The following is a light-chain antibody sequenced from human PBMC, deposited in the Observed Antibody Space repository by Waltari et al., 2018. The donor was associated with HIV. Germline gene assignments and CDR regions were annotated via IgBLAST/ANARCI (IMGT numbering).Light chain of an antibody. V-gene: IGLV1-44*01. CDR1: RSNIGSTT. CDR3: LAWDVSLQGYV. J-gene: IGLJ1*01. Sequence: QSVLTQPPSASGTPGQRVTISCSGRRSNIGSTTVNWYQQVPGTAPKLLIYSHNERPSGVPDRFSGSKSGTSASLAINGLQSEDEADYYCLAWDVSLQGYVFGTGTKVTVL. CDR2: SHN.